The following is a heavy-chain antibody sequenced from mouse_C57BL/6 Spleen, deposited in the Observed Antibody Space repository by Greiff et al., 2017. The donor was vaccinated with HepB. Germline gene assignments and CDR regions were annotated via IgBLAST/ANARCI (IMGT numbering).Heavy chain of an antibody. Sequence: QVQLQQPGAELVKPGASVKVSCKASGYTFTSYWMHWVKQRPGQGLEWIGRIHPSDSDTNYNQKFKGKATLTVDKSSSTAYMQLSSLTSEDSAVYYCAIPSYYSNRAWFAYWGQGTLVTVSA. CDR1: GYTFTSYW. D-gene: IGHD2-5*01. V-gene: IGHV1-74*01. CDR2: IHPSDSDT. J-gene: IGHJ3*01. CDR3: AIPSYYSNRAWFAY.